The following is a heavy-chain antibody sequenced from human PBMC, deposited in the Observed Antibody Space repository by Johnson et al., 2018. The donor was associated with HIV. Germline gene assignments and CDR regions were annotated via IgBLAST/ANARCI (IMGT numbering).Heavy chain of an antibody. CDR2: ISYDGSNK. V-gene: IGHV3-30-3*01. CDR1: GFTFSSYA. Sequence: QVQLVESGGGVVQPGRSLRLSCAASGFTFSSYAMHWVRQAPGKGLEWVAVISYDGSNKYYADPVKGRFTISRDNSKNSLYLQMNSLRAEDTAVYYCARDGGFSGAFDIWGQGTMVTVSS. D-gene: IGHD3-16*01. CDR3: ARDGGFSGAFDI. J-gene: IGHJ3*02.